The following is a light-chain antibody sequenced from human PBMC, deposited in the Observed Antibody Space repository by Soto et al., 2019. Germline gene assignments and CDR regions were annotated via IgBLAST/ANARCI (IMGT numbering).Light chain of an antibody. V-gene: IGKV1-27*01. CDR3: KKYKSAHRK. CDR2: AAS. J-gene: IGKJ1*01. CDR1: QGIANY. Sequence: IRMTHSPSSLSASVGDRVTVTCRASQGIANYLAWYQHKPGKVPNLLIYAASTLQSGVPSRFSGGGPGTDFTLTISRMQPEDVETYHCKKYKSAHRKLGQGNKVDIK.